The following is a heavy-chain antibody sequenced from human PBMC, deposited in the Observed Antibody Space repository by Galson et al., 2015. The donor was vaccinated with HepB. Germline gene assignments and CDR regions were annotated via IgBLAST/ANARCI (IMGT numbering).Heavy chain of an antibody. Sequence: TLSLTCTVSGGSINSGSYYWSWIRQHPGKGLEWIGYIYYSGSTHYEPSLKSRVTISIDTSKNQFSLKLSSVTAADTAIYYCARDRGRLLGTDYWGQGTLVTVSS. CDR3: ARDRGRLLGTDY. D-gene: IGHD1-14*01. V-gene: IGHV4-31*03. CDR2: IYYSGST. J-gene: IGHJ4*02. CDR1: GGSINSGSYY.